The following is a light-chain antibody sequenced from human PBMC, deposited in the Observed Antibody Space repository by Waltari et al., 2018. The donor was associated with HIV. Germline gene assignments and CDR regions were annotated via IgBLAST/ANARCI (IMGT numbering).Light chain of an antibody. CDR2: GAS. Sequence: EILMTQSPATLSVSPGERAPLSCRASQSINNILAWYQQKPGQAPRLLIYGASTGATGVPARFSGSGSGTEFTLTISSLQSEDFAVYYCQQYNNWPGITFGPGTKVDIK. CDR3: QQYNNWPGIT. CDR1: QSINNI. J-gene: IGKJ3*01. V-gene: IGKV3-15*01.